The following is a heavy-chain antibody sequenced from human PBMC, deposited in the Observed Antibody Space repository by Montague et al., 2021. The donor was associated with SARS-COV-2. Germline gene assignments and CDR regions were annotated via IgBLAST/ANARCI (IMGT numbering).Heavy chain of an antibody. CDR3: ARLNWDNDSVFDS. CDR1: GGSLSGHH. CDR2: IFHSGNT. Sequence: SETRSLTCTVSGGSLSGHHWSWIRQPPGKGLEWIGYIFHSGNTNYNPSLKSRVTISVDTSQNQFSLRLTSVTAADTAVYYCARLNWDNDSVFDSWGQGAVVAVSS. V-gene: IGHV4-59*11. D-gene: IGHD1/OR15-1a*01. J-gene: IGHJ4*02.